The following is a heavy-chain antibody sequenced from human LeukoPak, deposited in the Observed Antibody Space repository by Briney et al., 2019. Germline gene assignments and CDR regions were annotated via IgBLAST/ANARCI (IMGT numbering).Heavy chain of an antibody. Sequence: SETLSLTCTVSGGSISSYYWGWIRQPPGKGLEWIGSIYYSGSTYYNPSLKSRVTISVDTSKNQFSLKLSSVTAADTAVYYCAISSISPAAFDYWGQGTLVTVSS. D-gene: IGHD6-6*01. CDR1: GGSISSYY. CDR3: AISSISPAAFDY. CDR2: IYYSGST. V-gene: IGHV4-39*07. J-gene: IGHJ4*02.